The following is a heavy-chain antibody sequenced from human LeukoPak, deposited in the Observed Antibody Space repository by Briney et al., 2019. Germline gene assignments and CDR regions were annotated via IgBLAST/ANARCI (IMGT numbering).Heavy chain of an antibody. CDR3: AKGSSYYDILTGYYTPWYFDY. D-gene: IGHD3-9*01. CDR2: ISGSGGGT. CDR1: GFTFSSYA. V-gene: IGHV3-23*01. J-gene: IGHJ4*02. Sequence: PGGSLRLSFAASGFTFSSYAMSWVRQAPGKGLEWVSAISGSGGGTYYADSVKGRFTISRDNSKNTLYLQMNSLRAEDTAVYYCAKGSSYYDILTGYYTPWYFDYWGQGTLVTVSS.